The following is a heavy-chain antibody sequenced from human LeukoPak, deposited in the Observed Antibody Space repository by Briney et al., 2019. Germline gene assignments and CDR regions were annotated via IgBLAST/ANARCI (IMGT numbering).Heavy chain of an antibody. CDR1: GFTFSSYG. Sequence: GGSLRLSCAASGFTFSSYGMHWVRQASGKGLEWVGRIRSKANSYATAYAASVKGRFTISRDDSKNTAYLQMNSLKTEDTAVYYCARANYYGSGTYYMWFDYWGQGTLVTVSS. CDR3: ARANYYGSGTYYMWFDY. D-gene: IGHD3-10*01. CDR2: IRSKANSYAT. V-gene: IGHV3-73*01. J-gene: IGHJ4*02.